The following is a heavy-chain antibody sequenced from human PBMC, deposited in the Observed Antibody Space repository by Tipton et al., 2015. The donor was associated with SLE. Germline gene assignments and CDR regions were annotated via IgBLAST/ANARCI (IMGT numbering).Heavy chain of an antibody. CDR2: IFYSGST. D-gene: IGHD6-13*01. CDR3: AVAAAGDWYFAL. CDR1: GGSINSSPYY. Sequence: TLSLTCTVSGGSINSSPYYWGWIRQPPGKGLEWIGSIFYSGSTYYNPSLKSRVTISVDTSKNQFSLKLTSVTAADTAVYYCAVAAAGDWYFALWGRGTLVTVSS. V-gene: IGHV4-39*01. J-gene: IGHJ2*01.